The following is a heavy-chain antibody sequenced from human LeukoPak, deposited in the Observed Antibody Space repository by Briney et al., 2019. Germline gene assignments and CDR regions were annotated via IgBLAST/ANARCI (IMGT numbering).Heavy chain of an antibody. J-gene: IGHJ6*03. CDR3: AKGVLDIVVVPAASVGVNMDV. CDR2: IWYDGSNK. Sequence: HPGGSLRLSCAASGFTFSSYGMHWVRQAPGKGLEWVAVIWYDGSNKYYADSVKGRFTISRDNSKNTLYLQMNSLRAEDTAVYYCAKGVLDIVVVPAASVGVNMDVWGKGTTVTVSS. D-gene: IGHD2-2*01. CDR1: GFTFSSYG. V-gene: IGHV3-33*06.